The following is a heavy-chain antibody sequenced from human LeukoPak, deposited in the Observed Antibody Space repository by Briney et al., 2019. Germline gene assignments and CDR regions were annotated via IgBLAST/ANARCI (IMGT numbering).Heavy chain of an antibody. V-gene: IGHV4-59*08. CDR1: GGSISSYY. Sequence: PSETLSLTCTVSGGSISSYYWSWIRQPPGKGLEWIGYIYYSGSTNYNPSLKSRVTISVDTSKNQFSLKLTSVTAADTAVYYCARVEGKDYESSGYYRYWGQGTLVTVSS. CDR2: IYYSGST. CDR3: ARVEGKDYESSGYYRY. D-gene: IGHD3-22*01. J-gene: IGHJ4*02.